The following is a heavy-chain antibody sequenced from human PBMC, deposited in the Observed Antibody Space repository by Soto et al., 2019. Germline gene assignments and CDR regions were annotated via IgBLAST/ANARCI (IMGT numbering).Heavy chain of an antibody. V-gene: IGHV5-51*01. CDR1: GYSFTSYW. CDR2: IYPGDSDA. J-gene: IGHJ6*02. CDR3: ARTAAAGKYYYGMDV. Sequence: PGESLKISCKASGYSFTSYWIGWVRQMPGKGLEWMGIIYPGDSDARYSPSFQGQVTMSVDKSISTAYLQWSSLKASDTAMYYCARTAAAGKYYYGMDVWGQGTTVTVSS. D-gene: IGHD6-13*01.